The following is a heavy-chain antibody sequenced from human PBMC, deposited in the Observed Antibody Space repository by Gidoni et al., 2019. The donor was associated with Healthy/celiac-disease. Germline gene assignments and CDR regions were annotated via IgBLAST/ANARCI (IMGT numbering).Heavy chain of an antibody. CDR1: GFTFSSYG. CDR2: IRYDGSNK. Sequence: QVQLVESGGGVVQPGGSLRLSCAASGFTFSSYGMHWVRQAPGKGLECVAFIRYDGSNKYYAESVKGRFTISRDNSKNTLYLQMNSLRAEDTAVYYCAKEGYFSGQYYYDSSGYFADGKYLDYWGQGTLVTVSS. CDR3: AKEGYFSGQYYYDSSGYFADGKYLDY. J-gene: IGHJ4*02. D-gene: IGHD3-22*01. V-gene: IGHV3-30*02.